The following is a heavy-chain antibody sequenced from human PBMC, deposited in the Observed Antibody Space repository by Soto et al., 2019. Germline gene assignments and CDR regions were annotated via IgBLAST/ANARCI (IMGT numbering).Heavy chain of an antibody. V-gene: IGHV3-53*01. CDR3: AREDSGSYYHLFDY. D-gene: IGHD1-26*01. CDR2: IYSGGST. Sequence: GGSLRLSCAASGFTFSSNYMSWVRQAPGKGLEWVSVIYSGGSTYYADSVKGRFTISRDNSKNTLYLQMNSLRAEDTAVYYCAREDSGSYYHLFDYWGQGTLVTVSS. J-gene: IGHJ4*02. CDR1: GFTFSSNY.